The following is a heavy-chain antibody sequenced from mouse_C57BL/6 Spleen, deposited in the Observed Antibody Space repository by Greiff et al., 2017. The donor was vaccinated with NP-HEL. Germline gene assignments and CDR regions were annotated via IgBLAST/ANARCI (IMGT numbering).Heavy chain of an antibody. D-gene: IGHD4-1*01. CDR3: ARSSGTLDY. V-gene: IGHV1-55*01. CDR2: IYPGSGST. CDR1: GYTFTSYW. Sequence: QVQLKESGAELVKPGASVKMSCKASGYTFTSYWITWVKQRPGQGLEWIGDIYPGSGSTNYNEKFKSKATLTVDTSSSTAYMQLSSLTSEDSAVYYCARSSGTLDYWGQGTTLTVSS. J-gene: IGHJ2*01.